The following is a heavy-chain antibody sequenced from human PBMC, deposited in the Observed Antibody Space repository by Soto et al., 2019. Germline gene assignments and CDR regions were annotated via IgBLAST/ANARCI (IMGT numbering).Heavy chain of an antibody. CDR3: ARALARGYCSSTSCSRDDAFDI. V-gene: IGHV5-51*01. CDR1: GYSFTSYW. Sequence: GESPKISCKGSGYSFTSYWIGWVRQMPGKGLEWMGIIYPGDSDTRYSPSFQGQVTISADKSISTAYLQWSSLKASDTAMYYCARALARGYCSSTSCSRDDAFDIWGQGTMVTVSS. CDR2: IYPGDSDT. J-gene: IGHJ3*02. D-gene: IGHD2-2*01.